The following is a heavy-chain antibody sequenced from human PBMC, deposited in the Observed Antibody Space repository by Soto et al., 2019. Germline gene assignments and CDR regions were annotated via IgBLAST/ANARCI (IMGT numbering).Heavy chain of an antibody. J-gene: IGHJ4*02. CDR3: AGDEGYYDL. D-gene: IGHD3-22*01. CDR2: TSTYSSNT. CDR1: GYTFSSYS. V-gene: IGHV1-18*04. Sequence: QIQMVQTGAEVKQPGASVKISCKTSGYTFSSYSLNWARQAPGQGREWMAGTSTYSSNTQSAERVQGRSTVPLDKSARKAFRERRGLTPEDPAVYFCAGDEGYYDLWGQGTRLTVS.